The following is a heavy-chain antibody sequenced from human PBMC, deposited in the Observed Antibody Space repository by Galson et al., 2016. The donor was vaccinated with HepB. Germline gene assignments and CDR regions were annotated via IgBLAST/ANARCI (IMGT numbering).Heavy chain of an antibody. J-gene: IGHJ4*02. D-gene: IGHD3-10*01. CDR1: GGSISSSNW. V-gene: IGHV4-4*02. CDR3: AREFRRAVQGVIPPHGDFDY. CDR2: IYHSGNT. Sequence: SETLSLTCAVSGGSISSSNWRSWVRQPPGKGLEWIGDIYHSGNTNYNPSLKRRVTILVDKSKNLFSLNLSSVTAADTAVYYCAREFRRAVQGVIPPHGDFDYWGQGTLVTVSS.